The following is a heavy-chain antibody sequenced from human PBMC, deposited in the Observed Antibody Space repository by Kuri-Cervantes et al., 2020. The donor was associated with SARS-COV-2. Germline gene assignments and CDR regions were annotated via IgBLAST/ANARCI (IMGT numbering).Heavy chain of an antibody. CDR1: GDSVSGYF. J-gene: IGHJ4*02. V-gene: IGHV4-4*07. D-gene: IGHD4-17*01. CDR3: ARDWNDYGYY. CDR2: IFTIGST. Sequence: SQTLSLTCALSGDSVSGYFWSWIRQPADKGLEWIGRIFTIGSTNYNPSLEGRVTMSVDTSKNQVSLRLTSVTAADTAIYYCARDWNDYGYYWGQGILVTVSS.